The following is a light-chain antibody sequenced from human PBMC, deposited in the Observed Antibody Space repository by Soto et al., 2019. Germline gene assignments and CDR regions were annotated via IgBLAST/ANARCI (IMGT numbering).Light chain of an antibody. J-gene: IGKJ1*01. Sequence: ENVFTQSPGTLSLSPGERATLSCRASQSVSSSYLAWYQQKPGQAPRLLIYGASSRATGIPDRFSGSGSGTDFTLTISRLEPEDFAVYYCQQYGSSPPWTFGQGTKVEIK. CDR1: QSVSSSY. CDR2: GAS. V-gene: IGKV3-20*01. CDR3: QQYGSSPPWT.